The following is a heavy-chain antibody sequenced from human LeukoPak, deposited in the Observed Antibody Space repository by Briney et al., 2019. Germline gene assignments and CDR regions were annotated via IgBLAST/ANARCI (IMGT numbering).Heavy chain of an antibody. Sequence: GASVKVSCKASGGSFSTYAISWVRQAPGQGLEWMGGITPIFGTAKYAQKFQGRVTITADESTSTAYMELSSLRSEDTAVYYCARDQGVQLWPSAPRTYYYYYYGMDVWGQGTTVTVSS. CDR3: ARDQGVQLWPSAPRTYYYYYYGMDV. D-gene: IGHD5-18*01. J-gene: IGHJ6*02. CDR2: ITPIFGTA. V-gene: IGHV1-69*13. CDR1: GGSFSTYA.